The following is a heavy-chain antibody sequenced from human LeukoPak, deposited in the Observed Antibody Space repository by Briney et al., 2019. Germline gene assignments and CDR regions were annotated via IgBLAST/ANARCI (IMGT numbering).Heavy chain of an antibody. V-gene: IGHV3-21*01. J-gene: IGHJ6*02. CDR2: ITTSSSYI. CDR3: ARFQCSDGGCRISYFSMDV. D-gene: IGHD2-15*01. CDR1: GFIFSTYD. Sequence: PGGSLRLSCAASGFIFSTYDMSWVRQAPGKGLEWVSSITTSSSYIYYADSVRGRFAISRDNAKNSLYLQMNSLRADDTALYYCARFQCSDGGCRISYFSMDVWGQGTTVTVSS.